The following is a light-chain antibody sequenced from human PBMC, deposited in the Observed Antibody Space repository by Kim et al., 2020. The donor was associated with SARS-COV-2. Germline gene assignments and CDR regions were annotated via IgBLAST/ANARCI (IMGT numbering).Light chain of an antibody. CDR2: KDS. Sequence: VSPGQTARINCSGDVLAKKYARWFQQKPGQAPVLVIYKDSERPSGIPERFSGSSSGTTVTLTISGAQVEDEADYYCYSAADNNLGVFGGGTQLTVL. CDR1: VLAKKY. CDR3: YSAADNNLGV. V-gene: IGLV3-27*01. J-gene: IGLJ2*01.